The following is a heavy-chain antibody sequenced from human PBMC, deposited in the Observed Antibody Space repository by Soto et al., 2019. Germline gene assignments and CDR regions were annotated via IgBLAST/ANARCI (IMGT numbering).Heavy chain of an antibody. Sequence: GASVKVSCKASGYTFTSYGISWVRQAPGQGLEWMGWISAYNGNTNYAQKLQGRVTMTTDTSTSTAYMELRSLRSDDTAVYYCARHSRVYYGRDYYYGMDVWGQGTTVTAP. CDR2: ISAYNGNT. CDR3: ARHSRVYYGRDYYYGMDV. D-gene: IGHD3-22*01. CDR1: GYTFTSYG. V-gene: IGHV1-18*04. J-gene: IGHJ6*02.